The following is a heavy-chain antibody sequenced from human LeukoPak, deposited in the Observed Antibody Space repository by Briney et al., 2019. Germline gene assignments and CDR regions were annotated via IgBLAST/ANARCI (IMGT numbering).Heavy chain of an antibody. CDR2: IYTDGST. Sequence: SETLSLTCTVSGGSISGYHWCWIRQPAGKGLEWIGRIYTDGSTNSNPSLRSRLTMSLDTSKNQFSLKLTSVTAADTAVYFCARAPSGCGGTCAFDSWGQGTRVTVSS. V-gene: IGHV4-4*07. CDR3: ARAPSGCGGTCAFDS. J-gene: IGHJ4*02. CDR1: GGSISGYH. D-gene: IGHD2-21*01.